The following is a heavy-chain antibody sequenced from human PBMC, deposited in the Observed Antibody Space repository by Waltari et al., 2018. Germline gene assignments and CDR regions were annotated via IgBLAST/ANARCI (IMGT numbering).Heavy chain of an antibody. CDR1: GFSVSASF. J-gene: IGHJ3*01. D-gene: IGHD3-3*01. Sequence: EIELGESGGGLSPSGGSLKLSCAASGFSVSASFMTGVRRAPGKGLECVAILYSAGATYYSQSVRGRFLIARDNSKNILYLQMDDLTAEDTAVYYCAKDVVGYTWDEGVDTIDVWGQGAEVVVSS. CDR3: AKDVVGYTWDEGVDTIDV. V-gene: IGHV3-53*01. CDR2: LYSAGAT.